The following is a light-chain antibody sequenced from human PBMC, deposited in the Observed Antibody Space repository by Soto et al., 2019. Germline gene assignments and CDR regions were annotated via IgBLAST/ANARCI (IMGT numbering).Light chain of an antibody. CDR1: NSDVGGYNY. J-gene: IGLJ2*01. V-gene: IGLV2-11*01. CDR2: DVS. Sequence: QSALTQPRSVSGSPGQSVTISCTGTNSDVGGYNYVSWYQHHPSKAPKLMIYDVSKRPSGVPDRFSGSKSGNTASLTISGLQAEDEADYYCCSYAGSYTSLFGGGTKVTVL. CDR3: CSYAGSYTSL.